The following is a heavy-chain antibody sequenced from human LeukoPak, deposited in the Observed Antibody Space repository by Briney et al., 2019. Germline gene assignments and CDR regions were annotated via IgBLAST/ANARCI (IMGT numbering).Heavy chain of an antibody. D-gene: IGHD6-13*01. CDR3: ARADSSSWFSEFDY. J-gene: IGHJ4*02. Sequence: GRSLRLSCAASGFTFSSYAMHWVRQAPGKGLEWVAVISYDGSNKYYADSVKGRFTISRDNSKNTLYLQMNSLRAEDTAVYYCARADSSSWFSEFDYWGPGTLVTVSS. V-gene: IGHV3-30*04. CDR2: ISYDGSNK. CDR1: GFTFSSYA.